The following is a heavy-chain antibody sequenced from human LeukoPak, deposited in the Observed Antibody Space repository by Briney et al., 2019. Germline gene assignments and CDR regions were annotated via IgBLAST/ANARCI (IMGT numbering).Heavy chain of an antibody. CDR2: IYHSGST. J-gene: IGHJ6*03. D-gene: IGHD3-22*01. V-gene: IGHV4-59*01. CDR1: GGSISSYY. CDR3: ARGKSWVEWLLPGLYYMDV. Sequence: SETLSLTCTVSGGSISSYYWSWIRQPPGKGLEWIGYIYHSGSTNYNPSLKSRVTISVDTSKNQFSLKLSSVTAADTAVYYCARGKSWVEWLLPGLYYMDVWGKGTTVTVSS.